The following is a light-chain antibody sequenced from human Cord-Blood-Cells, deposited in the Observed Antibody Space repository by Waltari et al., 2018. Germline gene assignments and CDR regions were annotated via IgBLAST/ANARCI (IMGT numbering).Light chain of an antibody. CDR1: RSDVGGYNY. CDR2: EVS. J-gene: IGLJ3*02. CDR3: SSYAGSNNWV. Sequence: HSVTISCTGTRSDVGGYNYVSWYQQHPGKAPKLMIYEVSKRPSGVPDRFSGSKSGNTASLTVSGLQAEDEADYYCSSYAGSNNWVFGGGTKLTVL. V-gene: IGLV2-8*01.